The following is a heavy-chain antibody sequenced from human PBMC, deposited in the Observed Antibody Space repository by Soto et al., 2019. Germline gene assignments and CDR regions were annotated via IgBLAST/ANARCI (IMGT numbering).Heavy chain of an antibody. CDR1: GLTFSEYW. Sequence: EVQLVESGGGLVHPGGSLRLSCTASGLTFSEYWMTWVRQAPGKGLEWVANIQPDGGERWYVDSVKGRFTISRDNAKSSLFLQMNSLRAEDTAVYYCARDTAPTDSSGEHFDALDIWGQGTMVTVSS. CDR2: IQPDGGER. V-gene: IGHV3-7*01. CDR3: ARDTAPTDSSGEHFDALDI. J-gene: IGHJ3*02. D-gene: IGHD6-19*01.